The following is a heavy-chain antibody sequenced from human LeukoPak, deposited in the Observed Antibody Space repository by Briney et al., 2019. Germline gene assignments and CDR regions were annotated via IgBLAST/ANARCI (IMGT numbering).Heavy chain of an antibody. D-gene: IGHD6-13*01. V-gene: IGHV3-23*01. Sequence: GGSLRLSCADSGVIFSSYAMTWVRQAPGKGLEWVSAISGSGENTYYVDSVKGRFTISRDNSKNKLYLQMNSLRVDDTAVYYCAKGRGSQFYYGMDVWGQGTTVTVSS. CDR1: GVIFSSYA. CDR2: ISGSGENT. J-gene: IGHJ6*02. CDR3: AKGRGSQFYYGMDV.